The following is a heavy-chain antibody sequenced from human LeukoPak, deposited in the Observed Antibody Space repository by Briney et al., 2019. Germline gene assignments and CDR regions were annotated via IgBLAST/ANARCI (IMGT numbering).Heavy chain of an antibody. J-gene: IGHJ3*02. Sequence: SVKVSCKASGGTFSSYAISWVRQAPGQGPEWMGGIIAIFGTANYAQKFQGRVTITADKSTSTAYMELSSLRSEDTAVYYCAREETSDAFDIWGQGTMVTVSS. D-gene: IGHD2-2*01. CDR2: IIAIFGTA. V-gene: IGHV1-69*06. CDR3: AREETSDAFDI. CDR1: GGTFSSYA.